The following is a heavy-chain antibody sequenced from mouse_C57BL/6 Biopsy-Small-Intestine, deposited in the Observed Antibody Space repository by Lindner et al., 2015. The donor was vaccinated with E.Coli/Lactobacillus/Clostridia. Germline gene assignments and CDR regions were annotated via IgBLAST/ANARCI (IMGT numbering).Heavy chain of an antibody. Sequence: VQLQESGAELVKPGASVKLSCTASGFNIKDYYMHWVKQSTDQGLEWIGRIDPENGETKYGPRFQGKATMTADTSSNTAYLQLSSLTSEDTAVYYCARYFFGLDYWGQGTTLIVSS. J-gene: IGHJ2*01. D-gene: IGHD1-1*01. CDR1: GFNIKDYY. V-gene: IGHV14-2*01. CDR2: IDPENGET. CDR3: ARYFFGLDY.